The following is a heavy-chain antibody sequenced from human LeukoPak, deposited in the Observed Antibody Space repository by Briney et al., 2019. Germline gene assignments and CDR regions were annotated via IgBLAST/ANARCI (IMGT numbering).Heavy chain of an antibody. D-gene: IGHD4-17*01. CDR1: GGSISGYY. Sequence: TSQTLSLTCTVSGGSISGYYWSWIRQPPGKGLEWIGEINHSGSTNYNPSLKSRVTISVDTSKNQFSLKLSSVTAADTAVYYCARGVTTVTTGSSRYYFDYWGQGTLVTVSS. CDR2: INHSGST. J-gene: IGHJ4*02. V-gene: IGHV4-34*01. CDR3: ARGVTTVTTGSSRYYFDY.